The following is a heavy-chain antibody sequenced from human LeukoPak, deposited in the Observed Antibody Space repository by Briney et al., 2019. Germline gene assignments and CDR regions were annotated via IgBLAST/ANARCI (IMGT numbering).Heavy chain of an antibody. J-gene: IGHJ4*02. CDR2: INTDGSNT. Sequence: PGGSLRLSCAASGFTFSSYWMHWARQGPGKGPVWLSRINTDGSNTIYADSVKGRFTISRDNARNTLYLQVNSLRVEDTAVYFCARSGRDGYYWAFDSWGQGALVTVSS. D-gene: IGHD5-24*01. CDR3: ARSGRDGYYWAFDS. CDR1: GFTFSSYW. V-gene: IGHV3-74*01.